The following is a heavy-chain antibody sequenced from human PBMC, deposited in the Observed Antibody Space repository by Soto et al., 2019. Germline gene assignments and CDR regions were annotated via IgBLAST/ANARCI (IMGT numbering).Heavy chain of an antibody. J-gene: IGHJ4*02. CDR1: GGSISSFY. CDR3: ARDPDGYYFDY. D-gene: IGHD4-17*01. CDR2: IYYSGST. Sequence: SETLSLTCTVSGGSISSFYWSWIRQPPGKGLEWIGYIYYSGSTNYNPSLKSRVTISVDTSKNQFSLKLSSVTAADTAVYYCARDPDGYYFDYWGQGTLVTVSS. V-gene: IGHV4-59*01.